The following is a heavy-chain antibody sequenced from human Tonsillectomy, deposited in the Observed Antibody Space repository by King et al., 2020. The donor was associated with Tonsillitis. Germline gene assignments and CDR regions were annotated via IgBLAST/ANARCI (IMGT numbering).Heavy chain of an antibody. CDR1: GFTVSSNY. D-gene: IGHD7-27*01. V-gene: IGHV3-66*01. Sequence: VQLVQSGGGLVQPGGSLRLSCAVSGFTVSSNYMNWVRQAPGKGLEWVSVIYRDGGTFHIDSVKGRFTISRDKSKNMLHLQMDSLRAEDTAVYYCAGGLGMFDFWGQGTLVTVSS. CDR2: IYRDGGT. CDR3: AGGLGMFDF. J-gene: IGHJ4*02.